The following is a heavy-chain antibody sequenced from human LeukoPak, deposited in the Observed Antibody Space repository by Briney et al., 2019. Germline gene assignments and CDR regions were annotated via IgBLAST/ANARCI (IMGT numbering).Heavy chain of an antibody. D-gene: IGHD5-18*01. J-gene: IGHJ4*02. CDR1: GFAVNSNY. V-gene: IGHV3-66*01. CDR3: ARDGGRGYSL. CDR2: LYTGSDT. Sequence: GGSLRLSCAASGFAVNSNYMSWVRQAPGKGLEWVSLLYTGSDTNYADSVRGRFTISRDNAKNSLYLQMNSLRAEDTAVYYCARDGGRGYSLWGQGTLVTVSS.